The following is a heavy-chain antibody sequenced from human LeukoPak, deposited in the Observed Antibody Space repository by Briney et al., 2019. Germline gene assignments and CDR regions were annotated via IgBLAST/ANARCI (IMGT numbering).Heavy chain of an antibody. CDR2: IKSKTDGGTT. CDR3: TTSPPAAPEDY. V-gene: IGHV3-15*01. J-gene: IGHJ4*02. D-gene: IGHD2-2*01. CDR1: GFTFSNAW. Sequence: NPGGSLRLSCAASGFTFSNAWMSWVRQAPGKGLEWVGRIKSKTDGGTTDYAAPVNGRFTISRDESKNTLYLQMNSLKTEDTAVYYCTTSPPAAPEDYWGQGTLATVSS.